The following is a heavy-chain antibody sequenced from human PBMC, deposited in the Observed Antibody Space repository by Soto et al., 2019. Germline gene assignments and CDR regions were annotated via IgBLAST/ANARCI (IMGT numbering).Heavy chain of an antibody. D-gene: IGHD3-10*01. J-gene: IGHJ5*02. CDR2: IYYIGTT. V-gene: IGHV4-30-4*01. CDR1: GDSIGSGDYY. Sequence: QVQLQESGPRLVKPSQTLSLTCTVSGDSIGSGDYYWTCIRQPPGKGLEWIGYIYYIGTTFYNPSLESRVNISVETSKNQFSLRVTSVSVADTAVYYCARGSTYYGVVTWGQGTLISVSS. CDR3: ARGSTYYGVVT.